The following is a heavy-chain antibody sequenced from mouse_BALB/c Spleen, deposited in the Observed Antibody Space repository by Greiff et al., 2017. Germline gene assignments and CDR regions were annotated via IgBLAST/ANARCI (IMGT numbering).Heavy chain of an antibody. J-gene: IGHJ2*01. CDR3: ARKDDYDLYYFDY. CDR2: IYPGSGNT. Sequence: VQLQQSGAELVRPGTSVKISCKASGYAFTNYWLGWVKQRPGHGLEWIGDIYPGSGNTYYNEKFKGKATLTADKSSSTAYMQLSSLTSEDSAVYFCARKDDYDLYYFDYWGQGTTLTVSS. V-gene: IGHV1-63*01. D-gene: IGHD2-4*01. CDR1: GYAFTNYW.